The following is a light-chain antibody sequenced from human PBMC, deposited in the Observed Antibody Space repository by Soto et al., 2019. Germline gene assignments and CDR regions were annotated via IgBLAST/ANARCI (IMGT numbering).Light chain of an antibody. Sequence: AIRMTQSPSSFSASTGDRVTITCRASQGISSYLAWYQQKPGKAPKLLIYAAYSLQSGVPSRFSGSGSGTDFSLTTSCLQSEDFATYYCQQYYSYPWKFGQGTKVAIK. CDR2: AAY. J-gene: IGKJ1*01. CDR3: QQYYSYPWK. CDR1: QGISSY. V-gene: IGKV1-8*01.